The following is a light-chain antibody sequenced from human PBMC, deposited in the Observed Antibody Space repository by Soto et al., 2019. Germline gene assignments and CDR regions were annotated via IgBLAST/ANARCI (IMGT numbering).Light chain of an antibody. Sequence: QPVLTQPASVSGSPGQSITISCTGTSSDVGGYNYVSWYQQHPGKAPKLMIYEVSNRPSGVSNRFSGSKSGNTASLTISGLQAEDEADYYCSSYTSSSIDYVFGTGTKLPVL. CDR3: SSYTSSSIDYV. J-gene: IGLJ1*01. V-gene: IGLV2-14*01. CDR1: SSDVGGYNY. CDR2: EVS.